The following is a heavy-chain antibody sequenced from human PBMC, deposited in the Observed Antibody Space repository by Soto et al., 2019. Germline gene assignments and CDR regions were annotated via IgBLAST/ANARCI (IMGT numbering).Heavy chain of an antibody. Sequence: EVQLLESGGGLGQGGGSLRLSCAASGFTFSSYTMNWVRQAPGKGLEWVSLISARGGSTYYADSVKGRFTISRDSSKNTVYLQMDSLRAGDTAVYYCARGMGAAWVTPLSHWGQGTLVIVSS. CDR1: GFTFSSYT. CDR2: ISARGGST. J-gene: IGHJ4*02. CDR3: ARGMGAAWVTPLSH. V-gene: IGHV3-23*01. D-gene: IGHD2-21*02.